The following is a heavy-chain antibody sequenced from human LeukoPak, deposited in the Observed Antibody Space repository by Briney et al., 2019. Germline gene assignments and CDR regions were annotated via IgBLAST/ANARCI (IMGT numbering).Heavy chain of an antibody. CDR3: ASYRYSSSWMNYYYMDV. CDR2: QHHTGST. Sequence: SETLSLTCTVSGASMTNNNYYWAWLRQPPGKALEWVGSQHHTGSTNYNPSLKSRVTISVDTSKNQFSLKLSSVTAADTAVYYCASYRYSSSWMNYYYMDVWGKGTTVTVSS. J-gene: IGHJ6*03. D-gene: IGHD6-13*01. V-gene: IGHV4-39*07. CDR1: GASMTNNNYY.